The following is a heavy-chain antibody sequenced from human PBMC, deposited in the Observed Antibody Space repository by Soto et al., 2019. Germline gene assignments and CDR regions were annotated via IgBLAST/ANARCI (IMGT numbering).Heavy chain of an antibody. CDR2: INPKFGDT. CDR1: GYTCTAYY. CDR3: ARNMDYYYGPGSGNGHGF. J-gene: IGHJ6*02. Sequence: QVQLVQSGAEVKEPGESVRVSCEASGYTCTAYYIHWVRQAPGQGLEWMGWINPKFGDTTYAQDFQGRVSMTRDMSISTVYMELSRLTSDDTAIYYCARNMDYYYGPGSGNGHGFWGQGTTVTVFS. V-gene: IGHV1-2*02. D-gene: IGHD3-10*01.